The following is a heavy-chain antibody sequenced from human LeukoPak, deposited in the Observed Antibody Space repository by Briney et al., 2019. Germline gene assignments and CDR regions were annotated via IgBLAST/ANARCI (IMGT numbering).Heavy chain of an antibody. D-gene: IGHD3-22*01. J-gene: IGHJ4*02. CDR1: GGTFSSYA. V-gene: IGHV1-69*05. Sequence: ASVKVSCKASGGTFSSYAISWVRQAPGQGLEWMGGIIPIFGTANYAQKFQGRVTMTRDMSTSTVYMELSSLRSEDTAVYYCAGGEYYDSSGYYPIGDYWGQGTLVTVSS. CDR3: AGGEYYDSSGYYPIGDY. CDR2: IIPIFGTA.